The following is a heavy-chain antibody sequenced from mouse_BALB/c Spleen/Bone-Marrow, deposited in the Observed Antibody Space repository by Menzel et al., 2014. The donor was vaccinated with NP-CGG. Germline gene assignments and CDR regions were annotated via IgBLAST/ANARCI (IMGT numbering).Heavy chain of an antibody. Sequence: EVQLQESGAELVKPGASVKLSCTASWFNTKDTYMHWVKQRPEQGLEWIGRIDTANGNTKYDPKFQGKATITADTSSNTAYLQLSSLTSEDTAVYYCARYGNGLMDYWGQGTSVTVSS. CDR2: IDTANGNT. V-gene: IGHV14-3*02. CDR1: WFNTKDTY. CDR3: ARYGNGLMDY. D-gene: IGHD2-1*01. J-gene: IGHJ4*01.